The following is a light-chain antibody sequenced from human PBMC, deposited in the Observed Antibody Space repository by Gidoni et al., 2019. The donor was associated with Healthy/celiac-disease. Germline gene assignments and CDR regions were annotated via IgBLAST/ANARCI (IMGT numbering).Light chain of an antibody. J-gene: IGLJ2*01. CDR1: SSDVGSYNR. V-gene: IGLV2-18*02. CDR3: SSYTSSSTLVV. CDR2: EVS. Sequence: QSALTQPPSVSVSPGQSVTISCTGTSSDVGSYNRVSWYQQPPGTAPKLMIYEVSNRPPGVPDRFSGSKSGNTASLTISGLQAEDDADYYCSSYTSSSTLVVFGGGTKLTVL.